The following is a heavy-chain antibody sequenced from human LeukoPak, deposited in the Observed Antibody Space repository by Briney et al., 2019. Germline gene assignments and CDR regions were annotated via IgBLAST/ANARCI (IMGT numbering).Heavy chain of an antibody. Sequence: GGSLRLSCAASGFPFSIHGMSWVRQAPGKGLEWVSVISGSGDITYYADPVKGRFTISRDNSKNTVFLQMNSLRAEDTAVYYCAKPLSPVLTAIWWDSWGQGTLVTVSS. CDR1: GFPFSIHG. CDR2: ISGSGDIT. V-gene: IGHV3-23*01. CDR3: AKPLSPVLTAIWWDS. J-gene: IGHJ4*02. D-gene: IGHD2-21*02.